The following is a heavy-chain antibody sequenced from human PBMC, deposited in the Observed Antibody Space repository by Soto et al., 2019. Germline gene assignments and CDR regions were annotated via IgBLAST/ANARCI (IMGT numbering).Heavy chain of an antibody. CDR3: ARDQLEGNWFDP. J-gene: IGHJ5*02. CDR2: IYHSGST. D-gene: IGHD1-1*01. Sequence: LCGGSISSGGYSWNWIRQSPGKGLEWIGYIYHSGSTLYNPSLKSRVTISVDKSKNQFSLKLTSVTAADTAVYYCARDQLEGNWFDPWGQGTLVTVSS. V-gene: IGHV4-30-2*06. CDR1: GGSISSGGYS.